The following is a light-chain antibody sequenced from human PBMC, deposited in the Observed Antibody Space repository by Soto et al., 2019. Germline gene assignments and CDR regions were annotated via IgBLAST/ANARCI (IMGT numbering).Light chain of an antibody. CDR1: NSDVGTYNY. CDR2: DVT. J-gene: IGLJ2*01. Sequence: QSVLTQPRSVSGSPGQSVTISCTGTNSDVGTYNYVSWYQQHPGKAPKLIIYDVTKRPSGVPDRFSGSKSGNTASLIISGLQAADEAEYCCCCCSYAGSSSFRVLFGGGTKLTVL. CDR3: CSYAGSSSFRVL. V-gene: IGLV2-11*01.